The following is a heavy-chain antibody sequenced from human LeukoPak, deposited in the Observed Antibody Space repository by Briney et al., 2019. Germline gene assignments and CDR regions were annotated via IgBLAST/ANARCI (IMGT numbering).Heavy chain of an antibody. D-gene: IGHD6-19*01. J-gene: IGHJ4*02. V-gene: IGHV4-39*07. CDR3: VRDRIAVSSFDQ. Sequence: PSETLSLTCTVSGASISYSGFFWGWIRQPPGKGLEWIGSIYYFGTTYYNPSLKTRVAMSVDMSKNEFSLKLTSVTAADTAVYYCVRDRIAVSSFDQWGQGTPVTVSS. CDR1: GASISYSGFF. CDR2: IYYFGTT.